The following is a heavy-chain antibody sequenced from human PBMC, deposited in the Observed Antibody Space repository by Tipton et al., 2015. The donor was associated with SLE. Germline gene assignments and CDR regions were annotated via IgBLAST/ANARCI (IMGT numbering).Heavy chain of an antibody. Sequence: TLSLTCTVSGGSISSHYRGWRGRRPGKGGEWSGWVDYSGSTNYNPPLMSRVTISVDTSKNQFSLKLSSVTAADTAVYYCARSEGKWELLDYWGQGTLVTVSS. CDR1: GGSISSHY. V-gene: IGHV4-59*11. CDR3: ARSEGKWELLDY. J-gene: IGHJ4*02. CDR2: VDYSGST. D-gene: IGHD1-26*01.